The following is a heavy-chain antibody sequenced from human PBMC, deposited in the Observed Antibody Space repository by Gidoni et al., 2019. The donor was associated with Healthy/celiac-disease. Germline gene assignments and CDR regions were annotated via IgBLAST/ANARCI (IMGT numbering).Heavy chain of an antibody. CDR2: IYYSGST. V-gene: IGHV4-39*01. CDR3: ARHGEAYCGGDCYPEYFQH. D-gene: IGHD2-21*02. Sequence: LEWIGRIYYSGSTYYNPSLKSRVTISVDTSKNQFSLKLSSVTAADTAVYYCARHGEAYCGGDCYPEYFQHWGQGTLVTVSS. J-gene: IGHJ1*01.